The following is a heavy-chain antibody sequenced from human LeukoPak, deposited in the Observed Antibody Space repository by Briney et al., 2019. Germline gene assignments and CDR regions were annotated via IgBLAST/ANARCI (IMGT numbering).Heavy chain of an antibody. J-gene: IGHJ1*01. Sequence: GESLKISCKGSGYIFTSYWLSWVRQMPRKGLEWMGRIDPSDSYNNYSPSFQGHVTISADKSFSTSYLQWSSLKASDTAIYYCARSPTEAYCGGGSCYFLSEYFHHWGQGTLVTVSS. CDR1: GYIFTSYW. CDR3: ARSPTEAYCGGGSCYFLSEYFHH. D-gene: IGHD2-15*01. CDR2: IDPSDSYN. V-gene: IGHV5-10-1*01.